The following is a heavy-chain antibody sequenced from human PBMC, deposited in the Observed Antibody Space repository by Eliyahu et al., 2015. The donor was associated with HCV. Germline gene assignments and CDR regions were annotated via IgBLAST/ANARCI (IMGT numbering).Heavy chain of an antibody. CDR1: GFSLSNARMG. Sequence: QVTLTESGPVLVKPTETLTLTCTVSGFSLSNARMGVSWIRQPPGKALECLGHIFSNDQKSYSTSLKSRLTISKDTSKSQVVLTVTNMDPGDTATYYCARMEGYSSGWYALDYWGQGNLVTVSS. CDR3: ARMEGYSSGWYALDY. J-gene: IGHJ4*02. D-gene: IGHD6-13*01. CDR2: IFSNDQK. V-gene: IGHV2-26*01.